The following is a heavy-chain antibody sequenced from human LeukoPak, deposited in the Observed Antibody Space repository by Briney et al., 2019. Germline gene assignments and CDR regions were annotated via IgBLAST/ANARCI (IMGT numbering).Heavy chain of an antibody. J-gene: IGHJ4*02. Sequence: GEPRHISLQGSGYRFTSYLIGWGPPMPGTRLGWVGIIYPGYSDTRYSPSFQGQVNISADKSLSTAYLQWSSLKASDTAMYYCARRPGDSSGLTFVYWGQGTLVTVSS. CDR3: ARRPGDSSGLTFVY. D-gene: IGHD6-19*01. CDR2: IYPGYSDT. V-gene: IGHV5-51*01. CDR1: GYRFTSYL.